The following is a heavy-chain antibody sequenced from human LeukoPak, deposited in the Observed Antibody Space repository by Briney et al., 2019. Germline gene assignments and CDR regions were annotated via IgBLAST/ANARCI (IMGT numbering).Heavy chain of an antibody. CDR3: ARKAYHYYDSSGYYLTLDY. CDR1: GYTFTSYY. J-gene: IGHJ4*02. D-gene: IGHD3-22*01. Sequence: GASVKVSCKASGYTFTSYYMHWVRQAPGQGLEWMGIINPSGGSTSYAQKFQGRVTMTRDTSTSTAYMELSSLRSEDTAVYYCARKAYHYYDSSGYYLTLDYWGQGTLVTVSS. CDR2: INPSGGST. V-gene: IGHV1-46*01.